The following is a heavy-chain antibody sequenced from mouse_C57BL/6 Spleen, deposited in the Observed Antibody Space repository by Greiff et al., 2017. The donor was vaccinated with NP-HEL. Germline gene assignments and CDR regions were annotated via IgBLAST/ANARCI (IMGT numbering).Heavy chain of an antibody. J-gene: IGHJ3*01. Sequence: VQLQQSGAELVRPGASVKLSCKASGYTFTDYYINWVKQRPGQGLEWIARIYPGSGNTYYNEKFKGKATLTAEKSSSTAYMQLSSLTSEDSAVYFCARYDYDDASFAYWGQGTLVTVSA. CDR1: GYTFTDYY. D-gene: IGHD2-4*01. CDR3: ARYDYDDASFAY. V-gene: IGHV1-76*01. CDR2: IYPGSGNT.